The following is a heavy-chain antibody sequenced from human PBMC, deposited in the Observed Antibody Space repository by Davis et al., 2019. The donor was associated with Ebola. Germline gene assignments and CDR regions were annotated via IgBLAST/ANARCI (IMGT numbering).Heavy chain of an antibody. CDR3: AREKSEQWLVRGYYFDY. Sequence: PGGSLRLSCAASGFTFSSYGMHWVRQAPGKGLEWVASIRYDGSNKYYADSVKGRFTISRDNSKNTLYLQMNSLRAEDTAVYYCAREKSEQWLVRGYYFDYWGQGTLVTVSS. J-gene: IGHJ4*02. CDR2: IRYDGSNK. D-gene: IGHD6-19*01. V-gene: IGHV3-30*02. CDR1: GFTFSSYG.